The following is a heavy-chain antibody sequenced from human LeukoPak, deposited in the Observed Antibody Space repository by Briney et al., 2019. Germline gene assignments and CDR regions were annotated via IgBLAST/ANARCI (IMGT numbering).Heavy chain of an antibody. J-gene: IGHJ3*02. CDR2: INAGSGNT. Sequence: ASVKVSCKASGYTFTSYAMHWVRQAPGQRLEWMGWINAGSGNTKYSQKFQGRVTITRDTSASTAYMELSSLRSEDTAVYYCARFEGGSYLGAFDIWGQGTMVTVSS. D-gene: IGHD1-26*01. V-gene: IGHV1-3*01. CDR1: GYTFTSYA. CDR3: ARFEGGSYLGAFDI.